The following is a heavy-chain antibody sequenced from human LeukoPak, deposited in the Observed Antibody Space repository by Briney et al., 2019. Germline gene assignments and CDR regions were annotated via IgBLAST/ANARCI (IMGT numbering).Heavy chain of an antibody. CDR2: ITANGGGT. J-gene: IGHJ4*02. CDR3: AKEGNIDGRFVTVDY. Sequence: GGSLRLSCAASGFTFSSYVMSWVRQAPGKGLEWVSAITANGGGTNYADSVKGRFTISRDNSKNTLFLQMNSLRAEDTALYYCAKEGNIDGRFVTVDYWGQGTLVTVSS. V-gene: IGHV3-23*01. D-gene: IGHD1/OR15-1a*01. CDR1: GFTFSSYV.